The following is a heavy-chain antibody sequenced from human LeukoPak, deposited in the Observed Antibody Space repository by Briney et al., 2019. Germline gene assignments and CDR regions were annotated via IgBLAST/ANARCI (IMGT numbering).Heavy chain of an antibody. J-gene: IGHJ4*02. D-gene: IGHD5-18*01. CDR3: AKAQNSYGLNPLDY. CDR1: GFTLSNYA. V-gene: IGHV3-23*01. CDR2: MSGSGSSR. Sequence: PGGSLRLSCAASGFTLSNYAMSWVRQAPGQGLEWVSSMSGSGSSRYHADSVKGRFTISRDNSKNTLYLQMNSLRAEDTAVYYCAKAQNSYGLNPLDYWGQGTLVTVSS.